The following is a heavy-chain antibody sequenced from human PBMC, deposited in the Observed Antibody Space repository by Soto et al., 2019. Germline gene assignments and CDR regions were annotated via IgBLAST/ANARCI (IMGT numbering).Heavy chain of an antibody. CDR3: ERVRSNRFDY. D-gene: IGHD3-3*01. J-gene: IGHJ4*02. CDR1: SDTISTFY. Sequence: PSGTLALTCTASSDTISTFYWSWIRQPPGKGLEWIGYIHYSGSTNYNPSLKSQVIISIDTSKNQFSLKLSSVTAADTAVYFCERVRSNRFDYWGQGTLVTVSS. CDR2: IHYSGST. V-gene: IGHV4-59*01.